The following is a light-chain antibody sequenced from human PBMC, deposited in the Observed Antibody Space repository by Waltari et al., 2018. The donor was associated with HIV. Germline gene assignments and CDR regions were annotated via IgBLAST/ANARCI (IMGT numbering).Light chain of an antibody. CDR2: DVS. CDR1: HINVGNYNL. V-gene: IGLV2-23*02. CDR3: LTYVSDSGTWK. J-gene: IGLJ3*02. Sequence: QSPLTQHASVSGNPGKSLTITCHGTHINVGNYNLVPWYQQHPGKAPKLLIYDVSKRPSGVSSRFSGSKSGYWASLTISGLLAEDESYYFCLTYVSDSGTWKFGGGTYLTV.